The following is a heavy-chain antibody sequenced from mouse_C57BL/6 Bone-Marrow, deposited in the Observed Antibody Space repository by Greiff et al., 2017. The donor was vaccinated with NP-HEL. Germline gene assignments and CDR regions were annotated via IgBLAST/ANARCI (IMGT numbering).Heavy chain of an antibody. CDR2: IYPGDGDT. CDR1: GYAFSSSW. D-gene: IGHD2-2*01. Sequence: QVQLQQSGPELVKPGASVKISCKASGYAFSSSWMNWVQQRPGKGLEWVGRIYPGDGDTNYNGKFKGKATLTADKSSSTAYMQLSSLTSEDSAVYFGARLRLWLRYWYFDVWGTGTTVTVSS. CDR3: ARLRLWLRYWYFDV. V-gene: IGHV1-82*01. J-gene: IGHJ1*03.